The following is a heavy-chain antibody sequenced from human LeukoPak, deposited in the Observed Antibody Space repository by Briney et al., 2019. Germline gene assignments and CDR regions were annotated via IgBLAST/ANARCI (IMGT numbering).Heavy chain of an antibody. D-gene: IGHD1-26*01. Sequence: PGGSLRLSCAASGFTFSSYAMHWVRQAPGKGLEYVSAISSNGGSTYYANSVKGRFTISRDNSKNTLYLQMGSLRAEDTAVYYCARALKDLRRRIGGTTTFEYYYYMDVWGKGTTVIISS. CDR3: ARALKDLRRRIGGTTTFEYYYYMDV. CDR2: ISSNGGST. V-gene: IGHV3-64*01. J-gene: IGHJ6*03. CDR1: GFTFSSYA.